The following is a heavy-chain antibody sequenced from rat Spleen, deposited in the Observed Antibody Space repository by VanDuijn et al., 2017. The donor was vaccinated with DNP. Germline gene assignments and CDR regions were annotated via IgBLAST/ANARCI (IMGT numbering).Heavy chain of an antibody. V-gene: IGHV5-22*01. CDR1: GFTFSDYY. D-gene: IGHD4-6*01. Sequence: EVQVVESGGGLVQPGRSLKLSCTASGFTFSDYYMAWVRQAPTKGLEWVAYIRYDGGSTYYGDSVKGRFTISRDNAKSTLYLQMNSLRSEDMATYYCARPWDLGFAYWGQGTLVTVSS. CDR2: IRYDGGST. CDR3: ARPWDLGFAY. J-gene: IGHJ3*01.